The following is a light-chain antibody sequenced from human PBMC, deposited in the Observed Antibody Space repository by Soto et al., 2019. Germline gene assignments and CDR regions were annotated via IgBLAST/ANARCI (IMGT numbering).Light chain of an antibody. CDR3: QQYNNWPPIT. V-gene: IGKV3-15*01. Sequence: EIVMTQSPATLSVSPGERATLSCRASQSVSSNLAWYQQKPGQAPRLLIYGASTRATGITARFSGSGSGTEFTLTMSRLQSEDFAVYYCQQYNNWPPITFGPGTKVDIK. CDR2: GAS. J-gene: IGKJ3*01. CDR1: QSVSSN.